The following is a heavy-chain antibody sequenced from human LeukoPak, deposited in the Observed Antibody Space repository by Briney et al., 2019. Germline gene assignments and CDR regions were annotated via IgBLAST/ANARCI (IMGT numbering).Heavy chain of an antibody. D-gene: IGHD4-11*01. CDR3: ARDATTVTTGFDP. V-gene: IGHV4-39*07. CDR2: IYYSGST. J-gene: IGHJ5*02. CDR1: GGSISSSSYY. Sequence: PSETLSLTCTVSGGSISSSSYYWGWIRQPPGKGLEWIGSIYYSGSTYHNPSLKSRVTISVDTSKNQFSLKLSSVTAADTAVYYCARDATTVTTGFDPWGQGTLVTVSS.